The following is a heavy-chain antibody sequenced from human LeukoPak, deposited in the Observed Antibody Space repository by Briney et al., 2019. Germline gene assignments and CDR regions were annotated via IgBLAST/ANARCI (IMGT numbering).Heavy chain of an antibody. Sequence: VKVSCKASGYTFTGYYMHWVRQAPGQGLEWMGWINPNSGGTNYAQKFQGRVTMTRDTSISTAYMELSRLRSDDTAVYYCARGGPYSSSSQYFDYWGQGTLVTVSS. CDR2: INPNSGGT. V-gene: IGHV1-2*02. J-gene: IGHJ4*02. CDR3: ARGGPYSSSSQYFDY. CDR1: GYTFTGYY. D-gene: IGHD6-6*01.